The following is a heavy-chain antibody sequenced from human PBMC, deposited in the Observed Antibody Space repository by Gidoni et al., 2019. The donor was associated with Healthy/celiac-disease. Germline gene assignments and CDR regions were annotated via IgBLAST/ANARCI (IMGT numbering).Heavy chain of an antibody. J-gene: IGHJ3*02. V-gene: IGHV1-46*01. D-gene: IGHD3-22*01. Sequence: NPSGGSTSYAQKFQGRVTMTRDTSTSTVYMELSSLRSEDTAVYYCARDFWDSSGYPTHAFDIWGQGTMVTVSS. CDR2: NPSGGST. CDR3: ARDFWDSSGYPTHAFDI.